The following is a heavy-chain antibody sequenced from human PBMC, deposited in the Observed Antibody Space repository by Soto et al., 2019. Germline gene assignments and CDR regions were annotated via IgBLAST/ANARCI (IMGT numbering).Heavy chain of an antibody. CDR3: AKTYDFWSGPASYYGMDV. Sequence: VQLVESGGGVVQPGRSLRLSCAASGFTFSSYAMSWVRQAPGKGLEWVSAISGSGGSTYYADSVKGRFTISRDNSKNTLYLQMNSLRAEDTAVYYCAKTYDFWSGPASYYGMDVWGQGTTVTVSS. D-gene: IGHD3-3*01. J-gene: IGHJ6*02. V-gene: IGHV3-23*04. CDR2: ISGSGGST. CDR1: GFTFSSYA.